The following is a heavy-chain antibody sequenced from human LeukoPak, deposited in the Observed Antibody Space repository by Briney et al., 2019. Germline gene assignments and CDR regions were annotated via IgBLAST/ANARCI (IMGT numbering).Heavy chain of an antibody. Sequence: GGSLRLSCAASGFTVSSNYMSWVRQAPGKGLEWVSVIYSGGTTYYADSVKGRFTISRDNSKNTLYLQMNSLRAEDTAVYYCARLVGATTVDYWGQGTLVTVSS. CDR2: IYSGGTT. J-gene: IGHJ4*02. CDR1: GFTVSSNY. CDR3: ARLVGATTVDY. V-gene: IGHV3-53*01. D-gene: IGHD1-26*01.